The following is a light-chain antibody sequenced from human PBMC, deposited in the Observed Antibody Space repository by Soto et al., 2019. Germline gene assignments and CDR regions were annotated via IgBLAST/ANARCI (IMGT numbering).Light chain of an antibody. J-gene: IGKJ5*01. CDR1: QAISSW. Sequence: EIQMTQSPSSVSASVGDRVTITCRASQAISSWLAWYQKKQGRAPKXLIYAASSLQSGVPSRFSGSGSGTDLTITINNLQPEDFETYYGQQANSFPLTFGQGTRLEIK. V-gene: IGKV1D-12*01. CDR2: AAS. CDR3: QQANSFPLT.